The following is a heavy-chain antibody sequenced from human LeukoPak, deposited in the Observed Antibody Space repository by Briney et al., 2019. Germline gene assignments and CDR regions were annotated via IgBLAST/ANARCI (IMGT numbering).Heavy chain of an antibody. Sequence: ASVKVSCKASGYTFTSYDINWVRQATGQGREWMGWMNPNSGNTGYAQKFQGRVTITRNTSISTAYMELSSLRSEDTAVYYCARGGPTGTRIHYYDSSGYLSDYWGQGTLVTVSS. CDR3: ARGGPTGTRIHYYDSSGYLSDY. CDR1: GYTFTSYD. D-gene: IGHD3-22*01. J-gene: IGHJ4*02. V-gene: IGHV1-8*03. CDR2: MNPNSGNT.